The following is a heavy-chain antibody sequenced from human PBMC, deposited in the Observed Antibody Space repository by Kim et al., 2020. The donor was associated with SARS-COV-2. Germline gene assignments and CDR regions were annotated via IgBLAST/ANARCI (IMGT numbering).Heavy chain of an antibody. J-gene: IGHJ2*01. Sequence: FAQGFTGRFVFSLDTSISTTYLQISSLKAEDTAVYYCARNWGSGHWYFDLWGRGTLVTVSS. CDR3: ARNWGSGHWYFDL. D-gene: IGHD7-27*01. V-gene: IGHV7-4-1*02.